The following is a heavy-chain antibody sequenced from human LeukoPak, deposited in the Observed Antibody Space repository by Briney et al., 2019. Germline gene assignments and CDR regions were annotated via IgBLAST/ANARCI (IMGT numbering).Heavy chain of an antibody. D-gene: IGHD2-15*01. V-gene: IGHV3-48*01. J-gene: IGHJ4*02. Sequence: GGSLRLSSAASGFTFSSYSMNWVRQAPGKGLEWVSYISSSSSTIYYADSVKGRFTISRDNAKNSLYLQMNSLRAEDTAVYYCATDCSGGSCYPIFDYWGQGTLVTVSS. CDR2: ISSSSSTI. CDR1: GFTFSSYS. CDR3: ATDCSGGSCYPIFDY.